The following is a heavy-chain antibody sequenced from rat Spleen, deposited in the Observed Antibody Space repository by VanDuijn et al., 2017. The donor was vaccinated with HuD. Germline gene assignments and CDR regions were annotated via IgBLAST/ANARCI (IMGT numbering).Heavy chain of an antibody. CDR1: GFIFSNYD. CDR3: TRGSLGSGRLNWFVY. Sequence: EVQLVESGGGLVQPGRSLKLSCAASGFIFSNYDMAWVRQAPGKGLEWVASITNTGGNTYYPDSVKGRITNARDNAKSGLYLQMDSLTSADTATYYCTRGSLGSGRLNWFVYWGQGTLVTVSS. V-gene: IGHV5-25*01. D-gene: IGHD4-6*01. CDR2: ITNTGGNT. J-gene: IGHJ3*01.